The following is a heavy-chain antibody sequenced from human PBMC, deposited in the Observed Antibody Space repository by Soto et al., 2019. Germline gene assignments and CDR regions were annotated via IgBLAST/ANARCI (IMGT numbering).Heavy chain of an antibody. CDR1: GGSFSGYY. J-gene: IGHJ4*02. D-gene: IGHD3-16*01. V-gene: IGHV4-34*01. CDR2: INHSGST. Sequence: KQSGTLSLTCAVYGGSFSGYYWSWIRQPPGKGLGWIGEINHSGSTNYNPSLKSRVTISVETSKNQFSLKLSSVTAAETAVYYCAREENYGEDYWGQGTLVTVSS. CDR3: AREENYGEDY.